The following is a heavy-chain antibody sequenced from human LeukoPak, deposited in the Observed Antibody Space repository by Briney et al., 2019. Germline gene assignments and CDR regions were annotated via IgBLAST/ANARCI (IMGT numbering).Heavy chain of an antibody. Sequence: SETLSLTCTVSGGSISSYYWGWIRQPPGKGLEWIGYMYYSGSPHYNPSLKSRVTISLDRSKNQFSLKLSSVTAADTAVYYCAREGVVVAGLDYWGQGTLVTVSS. CDR3: AREGVVVAGLDY. J-gene: IGHJ4*02. CDR1: GGSISSYY. V-gene: IGHV4-59*12. CDR2: MYYSGSP. D-gene: IGHD2-15*01.